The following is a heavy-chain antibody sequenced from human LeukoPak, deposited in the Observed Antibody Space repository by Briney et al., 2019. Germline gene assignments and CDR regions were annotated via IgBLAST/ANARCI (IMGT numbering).Heavy chain of an antibody. Sequence: GGSLRLSCAASGFTFSSYAMHWVRQAPGKGLEWVAVISYDGSNKYYADSVKGRFTISRDNSKNTLYLQMNSLRAEDTAVYYGARARGGPLDYFWSGYHIDSGAQGPLATVSS. CDR2: ISYDGSNK. J-gene: IGHJ4*02. CDR3: ARARGGPLDYFWSGYHIDS. D-gene: IGHD3-3*01. V-gene: IGHV3-30-3*01. CDR1: GFTFSSYA.